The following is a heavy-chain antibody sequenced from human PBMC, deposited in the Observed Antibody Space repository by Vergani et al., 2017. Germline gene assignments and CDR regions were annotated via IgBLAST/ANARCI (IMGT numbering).Heavy chain of an antibody. D-gene: IGHD6-13*01. J-gene: IGHJ4*02. V-gene: IGHV4-39*01. CDR3: ASKMYSSLPRY. CDR2: IYYSGST. CDR1: GGSISSSSYY. Sequence: HLQLQESGPGLVKPSETLSLTCTVSGGSISSSSYYSGWIRQPPGKGLEWIGIIYYSGSTYYNPSLKSRVTISVDTSKNQSSLKLSSVTAADTAVYYCASKMYSSLPRYWGQGTLVTVSS.